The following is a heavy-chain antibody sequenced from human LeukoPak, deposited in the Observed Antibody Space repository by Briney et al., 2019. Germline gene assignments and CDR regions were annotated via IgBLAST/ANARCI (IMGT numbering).Heavy chain of an antibody. J-gene: IGHJ5*02. CDR2: ISAYNGNT. CDR1: GYTFTSYG. V-gene: IGHV1-18*01. CDR3: ARVIRTMVRGVIVYNWFDP. D-gene: IGHD3-10*01. Sequence: ASVKVSCKASGYTFTSYGISWVRQAPGQGLEWMGWISAYNGNTNYAQKLQGRVTMTTDTSTSTAYMELRSLRSDDTAVYYCARVIRTMVRGVIVYNWFDPWGQGTPVTVSS.